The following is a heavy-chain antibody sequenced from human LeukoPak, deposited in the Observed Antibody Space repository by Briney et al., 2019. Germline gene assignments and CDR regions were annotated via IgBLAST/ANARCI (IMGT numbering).Heavy chain of an antibody. J-gene: IGHJ4*02. CDR1: GFTFSSYA. Sequence: PGGSLRLSCAASGFTFSSYAMHWVRQAPGKGLEWVAVIWYDGSNKYYADSVKGRFTISRDNSKNTLYLQMNSLRAEDTAVYYCARAPTSYYYFDYWGQGTLVTVSS. CDR2: IWYDGSNK. V-gene: IGHV3-33*08. D-gene: IGHD1-26*01. CDR3: ARAPTSYYYFDY.